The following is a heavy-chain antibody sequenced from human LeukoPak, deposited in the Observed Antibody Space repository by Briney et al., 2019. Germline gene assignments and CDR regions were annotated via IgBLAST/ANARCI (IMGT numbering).Heavy chain of an antibody. D-gene: IGHD6-13*01. CDR3: ASQYSSSLWYFDY. V-gene: IGHV1-69*06. J-gene: IGHJ4*02. CDR1: EGTFSSYA. Sequence: GSSVKVSCKASEGTFSSYAISWVRQAPGQGLEWMGGIIPIFGTANYAQKFQGRVTITADKSTSTAYMELSSLRSEDTAVYYCASQYSSSLWYFDYWGQGTLVTVSS. CDR2: IIPIFGTA.